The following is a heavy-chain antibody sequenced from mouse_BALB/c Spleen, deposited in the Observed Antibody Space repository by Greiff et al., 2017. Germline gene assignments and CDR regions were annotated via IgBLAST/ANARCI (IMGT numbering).Heavy chain of an antibody. CDR3: ARWKGDGYPFAY. CDR2: ISSGGSYT. D-gene: IGHD2-3*01. J-gene: IGHJ3*01. CDR1: GFTFSSYG. V-gene: IGHV5-6*01. Sequence: EVHLVESGGDLVKPGGSLKLSCAASGFTFSSYGMSWVRQTPDKRLEWVATISSGGSYTYYPDSVKGRFTISRDNAKNTLYLQMSSLKSEDTAMYYCARWKGDGYPFAYWGQGTLVTVSA.